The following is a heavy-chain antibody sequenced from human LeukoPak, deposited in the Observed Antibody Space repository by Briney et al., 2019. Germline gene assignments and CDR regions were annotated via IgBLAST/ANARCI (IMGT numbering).Heavy chain of an antibody. J-gene: IGHJ4*02. CDR2: ISYDGSNK. Sequence: GGSLRLSCAASGFSFRSYGMHWVRQAPGKGLGWVAIISYDGSNKYYTDSVKGRFTISRDNSKNTLYLQMNSLRAEDTAVYYCAKEEYISSWYPSDYWGQGTLVTVSS. CDR3: AKEEYISSWYPSDY. CDR1: GFSFRSYG. D-gene: IGHD6-13*01. V-gene: IGHV3-30*18.